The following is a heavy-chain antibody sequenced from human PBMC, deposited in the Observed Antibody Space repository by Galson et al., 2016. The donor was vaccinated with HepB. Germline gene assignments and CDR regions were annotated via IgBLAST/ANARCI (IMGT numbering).Heavy chain of an antibody. J-gene: IGHJ4*02. CDR3: AKDRTYFDWLLYFDY. CDR2: IWYDGSNK. CDR1: GFTFSSFG. Sequence: SLRLSCAASGFTFSSFGMHWVRQAPGKGLEWVAVIWYDGSNKYYADSVKGRFTISRDNSKNTLYLQMNSLRAEDTAVYYCAKDRTYFDWLLYFDYWGQGTLVTVSS. D-gene: IGHD3-9*01. V-gene: IGHV3-33*06.